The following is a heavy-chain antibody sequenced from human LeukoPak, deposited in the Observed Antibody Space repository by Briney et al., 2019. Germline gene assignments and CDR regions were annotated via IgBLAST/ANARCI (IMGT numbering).Heavy chain of an antibody. CDR1: GFTFSSYG. Sequence: GGSLRLSCAASGFTFSSYGMHWVRQAPGKGLEWVAVIWYDGSNKYYADSVKGRFTMSRDNSKNTLHLQMNSLRAEDTAVYYCAKDDYGGNSGFDYWGQGTLVTVSS. CDR2: IWYDGSNK. CDR3: AKDDYGGNSGFDY. J-gene: IGHJ4*02. V-gene: IGHV3-33*06. D-gene: IGHD4-23*01.